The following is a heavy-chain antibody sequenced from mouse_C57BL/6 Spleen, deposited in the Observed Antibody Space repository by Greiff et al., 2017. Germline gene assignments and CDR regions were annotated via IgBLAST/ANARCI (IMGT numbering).Heavy chain of an antibody. CDR2: INPNNGGT. V-gene: IGHV1-22*01. CDR3: AKVDVYFDY. CDR1: GYTFTDYN. D-gene: IGHD1-1*02. J-gene: IGHJ2*01. Sequence: EVQRVESGPELVKPGASVKMSCKASGYTFTDYNMHWVKQSHGKSLEWIGYINPNNGGTSYNQKFKGKATLTVNKSSSTAYMELRSLTSEDSAVYYCAKVDVYFDYWGQGTTLTVSS.